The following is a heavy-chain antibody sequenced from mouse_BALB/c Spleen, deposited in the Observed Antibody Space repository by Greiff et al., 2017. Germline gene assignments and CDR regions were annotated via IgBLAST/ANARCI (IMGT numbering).Heavy chain of an antibody. J-gene: IGHJ1*01. D-gene: IGHD2-1*01. CDR3: ARLGNYGYFAV. CDR2: INPGSSTI. CDR1: GFDFSRYW. V-gene: IGHV4-2*02. Sequence: EVQLQQSGGGLVQPGGSLILSCAASGFDFSRYWMSWARQAPGKGQEWIGEINPGSSTINYTPSLKDKFIISRDNAKNTLYLQMSKVRSEDTALYYCARLGNYGYFAVWGAGTTVTVSS.